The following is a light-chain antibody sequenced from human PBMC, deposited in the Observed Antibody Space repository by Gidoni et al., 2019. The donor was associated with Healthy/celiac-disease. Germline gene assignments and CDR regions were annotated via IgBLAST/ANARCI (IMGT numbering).Light chain of an antibody. CDR2: AAS. J-gene: IGKJ3*01. Sequence: DIQMTQSPSSLSPSVGDRVTITCRASQSISSYLNWYQQKPGKAPKLLIYAASSLQSGVPSRFSGSGSWTDFTLTISSLQPEDFATYYCQQSYSTPLTFGSGTKVDI. CDR1: QSISSY. V-gene: IGKV1-39*01. CDR3: QQSYSTPLT.